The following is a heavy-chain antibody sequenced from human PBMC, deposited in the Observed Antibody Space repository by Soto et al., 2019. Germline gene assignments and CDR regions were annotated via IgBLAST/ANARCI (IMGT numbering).Heavy chain of an antibody. Sequence: QVKLQQWGAGLLKPSETLSLTCAVYGGSFSGYYWSWIRQPPGEGLEWIGEINHSGSTNYNPTLKRRVNISVDTSKNEFSLKLSSVTAADTAVYDCARGYGRNFDYWGQGTLVTVSS. CDR2: INHSGST. J-gene: IGHJ4*02. D-gene: IGHD3-10*01. CDR3: ARGYGRNFDY. CDR1: GGSFSGYY. V-gene: IGHV4-34*01.